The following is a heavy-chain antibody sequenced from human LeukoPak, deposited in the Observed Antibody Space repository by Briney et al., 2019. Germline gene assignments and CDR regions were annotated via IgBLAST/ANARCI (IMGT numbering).Heavy chain of an antibody. CDR1: GFTVSSNY. CDR3: AELGITMIGGV. D-gene: IGHD3-10*02. CDR2: IYSGGST. J-gene: IGHJ6*04. V-gene: IGHV3-66*01. Sequence: PGGSLRLSCAASGFTVSSNYMSWVRQAPGKGLEWVSVIYSGGSTYYADSVKGRFTISRDNSKNTLHLQMNSLRAADTAVYYCAELGITMIGGVWGKGTTVAISS.